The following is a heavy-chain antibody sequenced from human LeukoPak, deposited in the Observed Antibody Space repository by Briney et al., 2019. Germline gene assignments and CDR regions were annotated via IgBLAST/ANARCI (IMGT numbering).Heavy chain of an antibody. V-gene: IGHV4-4*02. D-gene: IGHD3-9*01. CDR2: IYHSGST. J-gene: IGHJ4*02. Sequence: SETLSLTCAVSGGSISSSNWWSWVRQPPGKGLEWIGEIYHSGSTNYNPSLKSRVTISVDKSKNQFSLKLSSVTAADTAVYYCARSDYDILTGYPTFDYWGQGTLVTVSS. CDR1: GGSISSSNW. CDR3: ARSDYDILTGYPTFDY.